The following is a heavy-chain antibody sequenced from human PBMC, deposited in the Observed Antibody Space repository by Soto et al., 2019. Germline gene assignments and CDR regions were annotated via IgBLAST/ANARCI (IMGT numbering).Heavy chain of an antibody. Sequence: QVQLVQSGAEVKKPGASVKVSCKASGYTFTSYAMHWVRQAPGQRLEWMGWINAGNGNTKYSQKFQGRVTITRDTSACTAYMELSSLRSEDTAVYYCARDILGDRSSTSPADFDYWGQGTLVTVSS. V-gene: IGHV1-3*01. D-gene: IGHD2-2*01. CDR1: GYTFTSYA. J-gene: IGHJ4*02. CDR3: ARDILGDRSSTSPADFDY. CDR2: INAGNGNT.